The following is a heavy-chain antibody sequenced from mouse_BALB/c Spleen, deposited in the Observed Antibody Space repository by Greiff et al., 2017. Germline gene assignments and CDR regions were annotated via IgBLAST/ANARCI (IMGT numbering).Heavy chain of an antibody. CDR3: ARGAYGNAMDY. CDR2: ISNLAYSI. V-gene: IGHV5-15*02. D-gene: IGHD2-1*01. J-gene: IGHJ4*01. Sequence: EVHLVESGGGLVQPGGSRKLSCAASGFTFSDYGMAWVRQAPGKGPEWVAFISNLAYSIYYADTVTGRFTISRENAKNTLYLEMSSLRSEDTAMYYCARGAYGNAMDYWGQGTSVTVSS. CDR1: GFTFSDYG.